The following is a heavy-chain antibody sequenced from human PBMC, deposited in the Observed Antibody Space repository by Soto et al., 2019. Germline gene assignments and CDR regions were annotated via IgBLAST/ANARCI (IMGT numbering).Heavy chain of an antibody. CDR2: IYSDGST. Sequence: GGSLRLSCAASGFTVSSKYMSWVRQAPGNGLEWVSVIYSDGSTYYADSVKGRFTISRDNSKNTLYLQMNSLRAEDAAVYYCATERGPTCYFEYWGQGTLVTV. CDR3: ATERGPTCYFEY. J-gene: IGHJ4*02. CDR1: GFTVSSKY. V-gene: IGHV3-53*01.